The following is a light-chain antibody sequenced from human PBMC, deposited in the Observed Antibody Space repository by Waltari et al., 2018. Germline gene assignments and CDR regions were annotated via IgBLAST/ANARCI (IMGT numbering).Light chain of an antibody. Sequence: QSVLTQPPSASGTPGQRVTISCSGSSSNIGLETVNWYQQFPGVAPKLLIHTTDPRPPGVPDRFSGSQPGTSASRAISGLQSEDEADYFCASWDGRLNGVVFGGGTKLTVL. V-gene: IGLV1-44*01. J-gene: IGLJ3*02. CDR3: ASWDGRLNGVV. CDR2: TTD. CDR1: SSNIGLET.